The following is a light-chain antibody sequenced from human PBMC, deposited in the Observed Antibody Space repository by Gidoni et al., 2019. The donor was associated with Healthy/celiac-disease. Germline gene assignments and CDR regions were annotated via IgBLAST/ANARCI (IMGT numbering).Light chain of an antibody. CDR2: DDS. V-gene: IGLV3-21*02. J-gene: IGLJ2*01. CDR3: QVWDSSSDVV. CDR1: NIGSKS. Sequence: SYVLTQPPSVSVAPGQTARITCGGNNIGSKSVHWYQQKPGQAPVLVVYDDSDRPPGIPEGFSGSNSGNTATLTISRVEAGDEADYYCQVWDSSSDVVFGGGTKLTVL.